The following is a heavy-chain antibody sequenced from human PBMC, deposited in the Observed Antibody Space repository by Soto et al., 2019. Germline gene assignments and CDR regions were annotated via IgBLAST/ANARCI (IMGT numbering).Heavy chain of an antibody. CDR1: GYIFVNYG. D-gene: IGHD3-16*01. J-gene: IGHJ6*02. CDR3: VMVDNYVTPTPQDV. Sequence: QVQLVQSGDEVKKPGASVKVSCKASGYIFVNYGIAWVRQAPRQGLGWMGWISPYTGNTHSASKVQGRLTMTTNTSTSTAYMDLGSLTSDDTAVYYCVMVDNYVTPTPQDVWGQGTTVTVSS. V-gene: IGHV1-18*01. CDR2: ISPYTGNT.